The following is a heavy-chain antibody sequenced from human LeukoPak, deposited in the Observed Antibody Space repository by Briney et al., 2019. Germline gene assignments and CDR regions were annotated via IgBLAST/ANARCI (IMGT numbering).Heavy chain of an antibody. CDR1: GGSISSRNW. D-gene: IGHD1-20*01. CDR2: IYHTGST. Sequence: PSETLSLTCAVSGGSISSRNWWRWVRPSPGKGLEWIGEIYHTGSTTYNPSLKTRVTISVDKSKNQFSLQVRSVTAADRAVYYCARAVDNSNWFDPWGQGTLVTVSS. V-gene: IGHV4-4*02. CDR3: ARAVDNSNWFDP. J-gene: IGHJ5*02.